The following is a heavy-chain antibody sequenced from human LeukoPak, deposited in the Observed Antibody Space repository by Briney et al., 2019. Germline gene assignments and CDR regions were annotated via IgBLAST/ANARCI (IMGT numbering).Heavy chain of an antibody. CDR1: GFTFSSYG. J-gene: IGHJ6*04. Sequence: GGSLRLSCAGSGFTFSSYGMSWVRQAPGKGLEWVSGIRGTGTSTYYADSVKGRFTISRDNAKNSLYLQMNSLRAEDTAVYYCAELGITMIGGVWGKGTTVTISS. D-gene: IGHD3-10*02. CDR3: AELGITMIGGV. CDR2: IRGTGTST. V-gene: IGHV3-23*01.